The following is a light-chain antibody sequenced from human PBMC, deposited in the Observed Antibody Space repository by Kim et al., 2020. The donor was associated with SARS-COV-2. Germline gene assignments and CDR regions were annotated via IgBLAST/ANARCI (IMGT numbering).Light chain of an antibody. CDR2: AAS. Sequence: ASVRGKVTVTCRASQDINNWLVWYQQKPGKAPKHLIYAASTLQTGVPSRFRGGGSGTEFTLSIDGLRPDDYAIYFCQQADSFPRTFGRGTRVDIK. CDR1: QDINNW. J-gene: IGKJ3*01. CDR3: QQADSFPRT. V-gene: IGKV1-12*01.